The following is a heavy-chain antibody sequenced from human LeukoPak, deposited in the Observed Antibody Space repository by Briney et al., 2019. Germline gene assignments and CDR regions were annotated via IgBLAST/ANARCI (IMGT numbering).Heavy chain of an antibody. CDR2: ISYSGST. CDR1: GGSISTYY. D-gene: IGHD3-22*01. CDR3: ATLSSGYYQYYFDY. J-gene: IGHJ4*02. Sequence: SETLSLTCTVSGGSISTYYWSWIRQPPGKGLEWIGYISYSGSTDYNPSLKSRVTMSLDTSKSQFSLYLTSVTAADTAVYYCATLSSGYYQYYFDYWGQGTLVTVSS. V-gene: IGHV4-59*01.